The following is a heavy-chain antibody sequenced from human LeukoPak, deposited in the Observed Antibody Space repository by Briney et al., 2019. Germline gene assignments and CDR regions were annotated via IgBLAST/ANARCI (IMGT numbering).Heavy chain of an antibody. J-gene: IGHJ3*02. CDR1: GGSISSGGYY. V-gene: IGHV4-31*03. D-gene: IGHD6-25*01. Sequence: SQTLSLTCTVSGGSISSGGYYWSWLRQRPGTDLEWLGYTYYSGSTYYNPSLNSRVTISVDTSKNQFSLKLSSVTAADTAVYYCARVTAARKPNRAFDIWGQGTMVTVSS. CDR3: ARVTAARKPNRAFDI. CDR2: TYYSGST.